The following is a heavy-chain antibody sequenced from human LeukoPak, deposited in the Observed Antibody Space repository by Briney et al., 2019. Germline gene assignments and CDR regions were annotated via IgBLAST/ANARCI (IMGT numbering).Heavy chain of an antibody. V-gene: IGHV3-23*01. J-gene: IGHJ4*02. D-gene: IGHD6-13*01. Sequence: PGGSLRLSWAASGFTFSSYAMSWVRQAPGKGLEWVSAISGSGGSTYYADSVKSRFTISRDNSKNTLYLQMNSLRAEDTAVYYRAKGLVKQQLYFDYWGQGTLVTVSS. CDR3: AKGLVKQQLYFDY. CDR2: ISGSGGST. CDR1: GFTFSSYA.